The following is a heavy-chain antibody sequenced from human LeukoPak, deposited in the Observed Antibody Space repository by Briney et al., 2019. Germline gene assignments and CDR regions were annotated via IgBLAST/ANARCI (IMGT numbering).Heavy chain of an antibody. CDR3: ARGVFTPGP. CDR2: ISGSGSGGST. Sequence: GGSLRLSCAASGFTFSSSAMSWVRQAPGKGLEWVSNISGSGSGGSTYYADSVKGRFTISRDNSKNTLYLQMNSLRAEDTAVYYCARGVFTPGPWGQGTLVTVSS. J-gene: IGHJ5*02. CDR1: GFTFSSSA. V-gene: IGHV3-23*01.